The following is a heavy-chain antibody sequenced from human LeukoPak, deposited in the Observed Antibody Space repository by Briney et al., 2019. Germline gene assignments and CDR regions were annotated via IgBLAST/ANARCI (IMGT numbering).Heavy chain of an antibody. J-gene: IGHJ4*02. Sequence: PGGSLRLSCAASEFTFSSYGMHWVRQAPGKGLEWVAVISYDGSNKYYADSVKGRFTISRDNSKNTLYLQMNSLRAEDTAVYYCARDRVAVDINGFPNYWGQGTLVTVSS. CDR2: ISYDGSNK. D-gene: IGHD6-19*01. CDR1: EFTFSSYG. V-gene: IGHV3-30*19. CDR3: ARDRVAVDINGFPNY.